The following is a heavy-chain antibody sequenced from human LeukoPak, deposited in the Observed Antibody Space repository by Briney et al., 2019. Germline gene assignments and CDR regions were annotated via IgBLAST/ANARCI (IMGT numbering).Heavy chain of an antibody. CDR2: IYTSGST. CDR3: ARDSSAGYCSSTSCYTRAPYYYGMDV. Sequence: SETLSLTCTVSGGSISSYYWSWIRQPAGKGLEWIGRIYTSGSTNYNPSLKSRVIMSVDTSKNQFSLKLSSVTAADTAVYYCARDSSAGYCSSTSCYTRAPYYYGMDVWGQGTTVTVSS. J-gene: IGHJ6*02. CDR1: GGSISSYY. V-gene: IGHV4-4*07. D-gene: IGHD2-2*02.